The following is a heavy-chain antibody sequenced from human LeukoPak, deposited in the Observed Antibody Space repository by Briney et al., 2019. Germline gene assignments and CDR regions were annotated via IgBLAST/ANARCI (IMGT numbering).Heavy chain of an antibody. CDR1: GLSFSSYW. V-gene: IGHV3-30*02. Sequence: GGSLRLSCAASGLSFSSYWMHWVRQAPGKGLEWVAFIRYDGSNKYYADSVKGRFTISRDNSKNTLYLQMNSLRAEDTAVYYCALTGAFDIWGQGTMVTVSS. J-gene: IGHJ3*02. CDR2: IRYDGSNK. CDR3: ALTGAFDI. D-gene: IGHD4/OR15-4a*01.